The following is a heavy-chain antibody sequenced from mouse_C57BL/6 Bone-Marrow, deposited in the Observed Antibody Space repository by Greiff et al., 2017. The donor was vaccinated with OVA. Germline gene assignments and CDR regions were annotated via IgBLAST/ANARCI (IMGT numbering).Heavy chain of an antibody. Sequence: QVQLQQSGPGLVQPSQSLSITCTVSGFSLTSYGVHWVRQPPGKGLEWLGVIWSGGSTDYNAAFISRLSISKDNSKSQVFFKMNSLQADDTAIYYCATSTYYSNYEDAMDYWGQGTSVTVSS. J-gene: IGHJ4*01. D-gene: IGHD2-5*01. CDR3: ATSTYYSNYEDAMDY. CDR2: IWSGGST. CDR1: GFSLTSYG. V-gene: IGHV2-4*01.